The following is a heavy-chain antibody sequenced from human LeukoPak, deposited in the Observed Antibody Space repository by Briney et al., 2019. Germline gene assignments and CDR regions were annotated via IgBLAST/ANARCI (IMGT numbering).Heavy chain of an antibody. Sequence: AASVKVSCKASGYTFTSYYMHWVRQAPGQGLEWMGIINPSGGSTTYAQKFQGRVTMTRDKPTSTVYMELSSLRSEDAAVYYCARGYYDIAPWGQGTLVTVSS. V-gene: IGHV1-46*01. CDR1: GYTFTSYY. J-gene: IGHJ5*02. CDR2: INPSGGST. D-gene: IGHD3-9*01. CDR3: ARGYYDIAP.